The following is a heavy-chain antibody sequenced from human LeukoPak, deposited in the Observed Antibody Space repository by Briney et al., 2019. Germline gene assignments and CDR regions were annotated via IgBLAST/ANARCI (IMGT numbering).Heavy chain of an antibody. D-gene: IGHD3-9*01. J-gene: IGHJ4*02. CDR3: ARLYYDILL. Sequence: SETLSLSCVVSGYPISSGYHWGWIRQPPGEGLEWIGSVYRSGSTYYNPSLKSRVTISVDTTKNQISLKVRSVTAADTAVYYCARLYYDILLWGQGTLVTVSS. CDR2: VYRSGST. CDR1: GYPISSGYH. V-gene: IGHV4-38-2*01.